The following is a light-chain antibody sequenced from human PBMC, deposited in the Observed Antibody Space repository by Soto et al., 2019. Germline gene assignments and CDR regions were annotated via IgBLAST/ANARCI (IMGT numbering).Light chain of an antibody. J-gene: IGKJ1*01. CDR1: QSVSSN. CDR3: PHYNNWPWT. CDR2: GAS. Sequence: VLTQFPLTRFSSPAARATISCRASQSVSSNYLAWYQQKPGQAPRLLIYGASSRATGIPGRFSGSGSGTECTLTISSRQSKDLALYYCPHYNNWPWTFGQGTKVDIK. V-gene: IGKV3D-15*01.